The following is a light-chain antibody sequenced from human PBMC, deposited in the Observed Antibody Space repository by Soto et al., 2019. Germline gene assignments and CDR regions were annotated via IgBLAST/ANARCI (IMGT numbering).Light chain of an antibody. CDR3: MQGLLKPIA. CDR2: LGS. CDR1: QSLLHSNGYNY. V-gene: IGKV2-28*01. Sequence: DIVMTQSPLSLPVTPGEPASISCRSSQSLLHSNGYNYLDWYLQKPGQSPQLLIYLGSNRASGVPDRVSGSGLGTDFTLKISRVEAEDVRFYYCMQGLLKPIAFGKGKRLEI. J-gene: IGKJ5*01.